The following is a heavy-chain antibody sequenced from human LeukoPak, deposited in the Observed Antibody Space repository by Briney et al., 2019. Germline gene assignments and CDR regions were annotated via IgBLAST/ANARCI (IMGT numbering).Heavy chain of an antibody. Sequence: GGSLRLSCAASGLTFSSYNMSWVRQAPGKGLGWVSYISSGSSAIYYADSVKGRFTISRDNAKNSLYLQMNSLRAEDTAVYYCARDYGMATIRMDFWGQGTLVTVSS. CDR2: ISSGSSAI. D-gene: IGHD5-24*01. CDR1: GLTFSSYN. J-gene: IGHJ4*02. V-gene: IGHV3-48*01. CDR3: ARDYGMATIRMDF.